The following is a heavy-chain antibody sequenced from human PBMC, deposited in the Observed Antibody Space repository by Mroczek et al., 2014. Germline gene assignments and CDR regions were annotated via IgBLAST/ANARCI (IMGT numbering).Heavy chain of an antibody. CDR3: ATQFTVTKFDY. D-gene: IGHD4-11*01. V-gene: IGHV4-39*01. CDR1: GGSISSSSYY. J-gene: IGHJ4*02. CDR2: IYYSGST. Sequence: QVQLQESGPGLVKPSETLSLTCTVSGGSISSSSYYWGWIRQPPGKGLEWIGSIYYSGSTYYNPSLKSRVTISVDTSKNQFSLKLSSVTAADTAVYYCATQFTVTKFDYWGQGTLVTVSS.